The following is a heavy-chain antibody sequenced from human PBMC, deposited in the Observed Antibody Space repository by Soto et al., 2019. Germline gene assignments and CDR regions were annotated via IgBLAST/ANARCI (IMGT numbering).Heavy chain of an antibody. CDR2: ISYSGST. V-gene: IGHV4-31*02. J-gene: IGHJ4*02. Sequence: CTWIRQHPGQGLEWIGFISYSGSTYYSSSLKGRVAISADTSKNQFSLKLNSVTAADTAVYYCTRGDYWGQGTLVTVSS. CDR3: TRGDY.